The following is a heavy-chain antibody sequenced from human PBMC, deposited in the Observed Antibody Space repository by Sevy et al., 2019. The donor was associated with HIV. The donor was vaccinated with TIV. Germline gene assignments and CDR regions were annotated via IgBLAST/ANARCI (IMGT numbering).Heavy chain of an antibody. CDR3: AKDGWAEDIVGAVAAPTSLGY. Sequence: GGSLRLSCAASGFTFSSYAMSWVRQAPGKGLEWVSAISGSGGSTYYADSVKGRFTISRDNSKNTLYLQMNSLRTEDTAVYYCAKDGWAEDIVGAVAAPTSLGYWGQGTLVTVSS. CDR1: GFTFSSYA. V-gene: IGHV3-23*01. D-gene: IGHD2-15*01. CDR2: ISGSGGST. J-gene: IGHJ4*02.